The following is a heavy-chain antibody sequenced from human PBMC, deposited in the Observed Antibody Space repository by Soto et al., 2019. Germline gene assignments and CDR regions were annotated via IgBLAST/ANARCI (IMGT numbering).Heavy chain of an antibody. J-gene: IGHJ4*02. V-gene: IGHV3-30-3*01. CDR2: IPYTGGDK. CDR1: GFTFNSYA. D-gene: IGHD1-26*01. CDR3: VNHRGRSREAFDY. Sequence: GGSLRLSCAASGFTFNSYAMHWVRQAPGKGLEWVTVIPYTGGDKYYADSVKGRFTISRDNSKNTLYLQMNSLRAEDTAICYCVNHRGRSREAFDYWGQGTLVTVSS.